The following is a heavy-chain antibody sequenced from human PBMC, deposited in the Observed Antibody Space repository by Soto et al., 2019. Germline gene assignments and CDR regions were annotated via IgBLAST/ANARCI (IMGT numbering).Heavy chain of an antibody. CDR1: GGSFSGYY. D-gene: IGHD6-19*01. CDR2: INHSGST. J-gene: IGHJ5*02. CDR3: ARDLGQWLVHGWFDP. Sequence: ASATLSLTCAVYGGSFSGYYWSWIRQPPGKGLEWIGEINHSGSTNYNPSLKSRVTISVDTSKNQFSLKLSSVTAADTAVYYCARDLGQWLVHGWFDPWGQGTLVTVSS. V-gene: IGHV4-34*01.